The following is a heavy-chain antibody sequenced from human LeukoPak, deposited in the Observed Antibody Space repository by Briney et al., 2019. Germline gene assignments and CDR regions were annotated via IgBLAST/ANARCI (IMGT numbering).Heavy chain of an antibody. Sequence: PGGSLRLSCSASGFTFSSHTMTWVRQGPGKGLDWVASISSSSTSIYYADAVKGRFTISRDNANNSLYLQMSSLRAEDTALYYCARVGLLPKRYAEFWGQGTLVTVPS. D-gene: IGHD3/OR15-3a*01. J-gene: IGHJ4*02. CDR3: ARVGLLPKRYAEF. CDR2: ISSSSTSI. CDR1: GFTFSSHT. V-gene: IGHV3-21*01.